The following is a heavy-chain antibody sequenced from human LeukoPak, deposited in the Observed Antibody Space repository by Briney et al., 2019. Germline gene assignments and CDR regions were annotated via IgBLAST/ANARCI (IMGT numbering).Heavy chain of an antibody. V-gene: IGHV3-74*01. Sequence: PGGSLRLSCAVSGLTFGNYWMHWVRQAPGKGLVWVSRINGDGSDISYADSVKGRFTISRDNAKNTLSLQMNSLTDDDTALYYCTGGFGHNWSPFENWGQGTLVTVSS. CDR3: TGGFGHNWSPFEN. D-gene: IGHD1-1*01. J-gene: IGHJ4*02. CDR2: INGDGSDI. CDR1: GLTFGNYW.